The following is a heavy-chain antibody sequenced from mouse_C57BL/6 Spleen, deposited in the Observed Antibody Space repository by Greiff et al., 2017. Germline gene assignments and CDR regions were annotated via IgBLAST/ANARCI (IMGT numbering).Heavy chain of an antibody. CDR3: AKKGGDYELYYAMDY. J-gene: IGHJ4*01. Sequence: VKLMESGPGLVQPSQRLSITCTVSGFSLTSYGVHWVRQSPGKGLEWLGVIWRGGSTDYNAAFMSRLSITKDNSKSQVFFKMNSLQADDTAIYYCAKKGGDYELYYAMDYWGQGTSVTVSS. V-gene: IGHV2-5*01. D-gene: IGHD2-4*01. CDR1: GFSLTSYG. CDR2: IWRGGST.